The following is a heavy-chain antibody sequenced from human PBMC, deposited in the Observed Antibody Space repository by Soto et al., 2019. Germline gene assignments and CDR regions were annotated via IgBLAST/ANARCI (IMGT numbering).Heavy chain of an antibody. V-gene: IGHV2-5*02. CDR3: AHRFRLEAFDI. Sequence: QITLKESGPTLVKPTQTLTLTCTFSGFSLSTSGVGVGWIRQPPGKALEWLALIYWDDDKRYSPSLKSRLTITRDTSKNQVVLTTTNMDHVDTATYSCAHRFRLEAFDIWGQGTMVTVSS. D-gene: IGHD3-9*01. CDR2: IYWDDDK. CDR1: GFSLSTSGVG. J-gene: IGHJ3*02.